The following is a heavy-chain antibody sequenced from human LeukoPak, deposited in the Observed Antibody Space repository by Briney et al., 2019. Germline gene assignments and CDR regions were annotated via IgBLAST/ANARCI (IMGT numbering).Heavy chain of an antibody. V-gene: IGHV3-23*01. CDR2: INANSGTT. CDR3: AKPISGGLAVTADWFHP. CDR1: GXAFSVYA. J-gene: IGHJ5*01. D-gene: IGHD6-19*01. Sequence: GGSLRLSCTASGXAFSVYAMSWLRQPPGKGLEWVSTINANSGTTSYAASVRGRFTISRDNSKNTLYLQLNTLRADDTATYYCAKPISGGLAVTADWFHPWGQGTLVVVSS.